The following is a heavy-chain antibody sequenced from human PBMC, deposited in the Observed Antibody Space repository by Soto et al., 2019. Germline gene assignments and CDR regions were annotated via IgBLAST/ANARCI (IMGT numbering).Heavy chain of an antibody. V-gene: IGHV3-30*03. J-gene: IGHJ4*02. D-gene: IGHD6-6*01. CDR2: ISYDGSNK. CDR3: ASSSSRDFDY. CDR1: GFTFSSYG. Sequence: GGSLRLSCAASGFTFSSYGMHWVRQAPGKGLEWVAVISYDGSNKYYADSVKGRFTISRDNSKNTLYLQMNSLRAEDTAVYYCASSSSRDFDYWGQGTLVTVSS.